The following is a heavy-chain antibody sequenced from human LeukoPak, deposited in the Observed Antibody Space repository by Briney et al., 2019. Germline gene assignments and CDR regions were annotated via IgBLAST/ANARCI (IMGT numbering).Heavy chain of an antibody. CDR3: ARVEGATRYYGMDV. V-gene: IGHV3-33*01. CDR2: IWYDGSNK. CDR1: GFTFSGYG. Sequence: GGSLRLSCAASGFTFSGYGMHWVRQAPGKGLEWVAVIWYDGSNKYYADSVKGRFTISRDNSKNTLYLQMNSLRAEDTAVYYCARVEGATRYYGMDVWGQGTTVTVSS. D-gene: IGHD5-12*01. J-gene: IGHJ6*02.